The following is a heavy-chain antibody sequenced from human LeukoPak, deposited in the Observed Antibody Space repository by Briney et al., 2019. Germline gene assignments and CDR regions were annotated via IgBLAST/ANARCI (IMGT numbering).Heavy chain of an antibody. CDR1: GFTFSNYW. Sequence: GGSLRLSCAASGFTFSNYWMHWVRQAPGKGLVWVARIKSDGSSTSYADSVKGRFTISRDNAKNTLYLQMNSLRAEDTAVYDCASEGYYDFWSCYSWEYLGQGTLGNVSS. CDR3: ASEGYYDFWSCYSWEY. D-gene: IGHD3-3*01. J-gene: IGHJ4*02. CDR2: IKSDGSST. V-gene: IGHV3-74*01.